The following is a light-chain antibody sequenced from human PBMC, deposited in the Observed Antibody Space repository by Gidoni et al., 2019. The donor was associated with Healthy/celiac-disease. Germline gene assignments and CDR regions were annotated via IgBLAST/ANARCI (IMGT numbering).Light chain of an antibody. CDR3: QSADSSGTYSVV. CDR1: ALPKQD. Sequence: SYELTQPPSVSVSPGQTARIPCPGDALPKQDAYWYQQKPGQAPVLVRYKDRERPAGIPERFSGSSSGTTVTLTISGDQAEDEADYYCQSADSSGTYSVVFGGGTKLTVL. J-gene: IGLJ2*01. CDR2: KDR. V-gene: IGLV3-25*03.